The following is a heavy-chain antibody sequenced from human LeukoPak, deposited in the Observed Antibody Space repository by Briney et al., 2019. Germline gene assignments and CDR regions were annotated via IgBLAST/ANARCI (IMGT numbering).Heavy chain of an antibody. V-gene: IGHV3-23*01. CDR2: ISNGKT. D-gene: IGHD2-15*01. Sequence: GGSLRLSCAASGFTFSSYGMNWVRQPPGKGLEWVAAISNGKTYYADSVRGRFAISRDDSTNTVYLHMNSLRDEDTALYHCVREAGYCAPVCVKTNWFDPWGQGTLVTVSS. J-gene: IGHJ5*02. CDR1: GFTFSSYG. CDR3: VREAGYCAPVCVKTNWFDP.